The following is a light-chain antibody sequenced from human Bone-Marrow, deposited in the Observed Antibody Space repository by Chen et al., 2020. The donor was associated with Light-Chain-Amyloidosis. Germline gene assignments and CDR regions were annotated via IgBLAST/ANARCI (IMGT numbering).Light chain of an antibody. V-gene: IGLV2-14*01. CDR2: EVT. CDR3: SSYTITNALV. J-gene: IGLJ1*01. CDR1: SSDVGGDNH. Sequence: QSALTQPASVSGSPGQSITISCTGTSSDVGGDNHVSWYQQHPDKAPKLMSYEVTNRPSWVPDRFSGSKSDDTASLTISELQAEDEADYFCSSYTITNALVFGSGTRVTVL.